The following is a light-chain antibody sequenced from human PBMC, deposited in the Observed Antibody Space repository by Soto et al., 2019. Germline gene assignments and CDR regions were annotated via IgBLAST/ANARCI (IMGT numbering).Light chain of an antibody. V-gene: IGKV3-11*01. CDR2: DSS. CDR3: QHRSNWPPIT. CDR1: QSVSIY. J-gene: IGKJ5*01. Sequence: IVLTRSPATLSLSPGERATLSCRASQSVSIYLAWYQQKPGQAPRLLIYDSSNRAAGIPARFSARGSGTDFTLFISSLEPEDSAVYYCQHRSNWPPITFGQGTRLEIK.